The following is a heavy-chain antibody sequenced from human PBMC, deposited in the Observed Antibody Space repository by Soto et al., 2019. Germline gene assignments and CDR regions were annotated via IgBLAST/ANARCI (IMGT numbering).Heavy chain of an antibody. J-gene: IGHJ4*02. Sequence: EVALVESGGGLVQPGGSQTLSCAASGFTFSDYDMHWGRQASGKGPEWVAAIGHGYDTYYADSVRGRFTISRDNAKNSFYLQVTSLRVEDTAMFYCASLGARIYLAQGSLFTVSS. V-gene: IGHV3-13*04. CDR1: GFTFSDYD. D-gene: IGHD7-27*01. CDR3: ASLGARIY. CDR2: IGHGYDT.